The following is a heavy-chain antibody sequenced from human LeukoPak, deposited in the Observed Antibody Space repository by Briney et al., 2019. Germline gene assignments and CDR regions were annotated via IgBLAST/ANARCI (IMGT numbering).Heavy chain of an antibody. V-gene: IGHV4-61*01. J-gene: IGHJ5*02. Sequence: PSETLSLTCTVSGGSISSGSYYWSWIRQPPGKGLEWIGYIYYSGSTNYNPSLKSRVTISVDTSKNQFSLKLSSVTAADTAVYYCARITYYYGSVSFDPWGQGTLVTVSS. CDR2: IYYSGST. CDR3: ARITYYYGSVSFDP. CDR1: GGSISSGSYY. D-gene: IGHD3-10*01.